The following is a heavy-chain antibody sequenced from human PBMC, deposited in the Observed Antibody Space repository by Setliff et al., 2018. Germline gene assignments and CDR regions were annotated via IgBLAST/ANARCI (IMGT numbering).Heavy chain of an antibody. CDR3: ARVSGMGSPPYYYYYYGMDV. V-gene: IGHV4-59*12. CDR2: IYYSGST. Sequence: KPSETLSLTCTVSGGSISSYYWSWIRQPPGKGLEWIGYIYYSGSTNYNPSLKSRVTISVYTSKNQFSLKLSSVTAADTAVYYCARVSGMGSPPYYYYYYGMDVWGQGTTVTVSS. CDR1: GGSISSYY. J-gene: IGHJ6*02. D-gene: IGHD6-25*01.